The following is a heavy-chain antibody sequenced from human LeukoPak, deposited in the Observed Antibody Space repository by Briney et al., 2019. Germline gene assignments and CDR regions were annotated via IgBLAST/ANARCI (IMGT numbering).Heavy chain of an antibody. D-gene: IGHD6-13*01. J-gene: IGHJ4*02. Sequence: GRSLRLSCAASGFTFDDYAMHWVRQAPGKGLEWVSGISWNSGSIGYADSVKGRFTISRDNAKNSLYLQMNSLRAEDMALYYCAKGIAAAGNLGVDYWGQGTLVTVSS. CDR3: AKGIAAAGNLGVDY. CDR2: ISWNSGSI. V-gene: IGHV3-9*03. CDR1: GFTFDDYA.